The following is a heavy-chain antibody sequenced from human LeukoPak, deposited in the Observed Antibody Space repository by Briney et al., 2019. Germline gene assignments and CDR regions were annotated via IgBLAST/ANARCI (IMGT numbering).Heavy chain of an antibody. CDR3: ARQALWFGRTGWFDP. Sequence: PSETLSLTCTVSGGSISSSIYYWGWIRQPPGKGLEWIGSIYYSGSTYYNPSLKSRVTISVDTSKNQFSLKLSSVTAADTAVYYCARQALWFGRTGWFDPWGQGTLVTVSS. CDR2: IYYSGST. V-gene: IGHV4-39*01. CDR1: GGSISSSIYY. D-gene: IGHD3-10*01. J-gene: IGHJ5*02.